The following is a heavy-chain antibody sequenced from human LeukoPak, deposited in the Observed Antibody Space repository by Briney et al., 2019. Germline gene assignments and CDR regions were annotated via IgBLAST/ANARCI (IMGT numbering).Heavy chain of an antibody. CDR1: GGSISSYY. CDR3: ARHRIVGATVYFDY. D-gene: IGHD1-26*01. Sequence: SETLSLTCTVSGGSISSYYWSWIRQPPGKGLEWIGYIYYSGSTNYNPSLKSRVTISVDTSKNQFSLKLSSVTAADTAVYYGARHRIVGATVYFDYWGQGTLVTVSS. J-gene: IGHJ4*02. CDR2: IYYSGST. V-gene: IGHV4-59*08.